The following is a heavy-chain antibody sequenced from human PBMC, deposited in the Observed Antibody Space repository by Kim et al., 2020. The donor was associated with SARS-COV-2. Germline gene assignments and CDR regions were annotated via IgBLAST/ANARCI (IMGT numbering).Heavy chain of an antibody. Sequence: NYAQKVQSRVPITADKSPSTAYMELSSLRSEDTAVYYCARGGVRKSPFDYWGQGTLVTVSS. D-gene: IGHD3-16*01. CDR3: ARGGVRKSPFDY. V-gene: IGHV1-69*04. J-gene: IGHJ4*02.